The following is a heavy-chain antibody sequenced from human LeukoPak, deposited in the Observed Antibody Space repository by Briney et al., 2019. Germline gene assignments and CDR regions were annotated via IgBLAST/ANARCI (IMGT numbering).Heavy chain of an antibody. V-gene: IGHV3-23*01. J-gene: IGHJ4*02. CDR2: ISASGGNT. Sequence: PGGSLRLSCAASGLTFSSYAMSWVRQAPGKGLEWVSTISASGGNTFYADSVKGRFTISRHNSKNTLHLQMNSLRAEDTAVYYCAKDGRVEQQLYYFDYWGQGALVTVSS. CDR3: AKDGRVEQQLYYFDY. CDR1: GLTFSSYA. D-gene: IGHD6-13*01.